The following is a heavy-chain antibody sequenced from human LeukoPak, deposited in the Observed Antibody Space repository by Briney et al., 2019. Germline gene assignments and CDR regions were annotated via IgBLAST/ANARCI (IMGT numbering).Heavy chain of an antibody. CDR3: ARFTGLWFGEYDY. D-gene: IGHD3-10*01. J-gene: IGHJ4*02. V-gene: IGHV3-7*01. CDR2: IKQDGSEK. CDR1: GCTFSSHW. Sequence: GGSLRLSCAASGCTFSSHWMSWVRQAPGKGLKWVANIKQDGSEKYYVDFVKGRFTISRDNAKNSLYLQMNSLRAEDTAVYYCARFTGLWFGEYDYWGQGTLVTVSS.